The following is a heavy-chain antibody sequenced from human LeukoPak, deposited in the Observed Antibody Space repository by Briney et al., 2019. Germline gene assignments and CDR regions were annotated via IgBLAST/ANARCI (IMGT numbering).Heavy chain of an antibody. D-gene: IGHD3-22*01. J-gene: IGHJ4*02. CDR3: ARVGLRDYYDSSGYYYDGFDY. Sequence: SETLSLTCAVYGGSFSGHYWSWNRQPPGKGLEWIGEINHSGSTNYNPSLKSRVTISVDTSKNQFSLKLSSVTAADTAVYYCARVGLRDYYDSSGYYYDGFDYWGQGTLVTVSS. CDR2: INHSGST. CDR1: GGSFSGHY. V-gene: IGHV4-34*01.